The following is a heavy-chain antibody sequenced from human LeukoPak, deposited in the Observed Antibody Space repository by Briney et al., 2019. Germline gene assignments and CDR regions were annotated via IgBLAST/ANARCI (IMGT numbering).Heavy chain of an antibody. Sequence: SEALSLTCSVFDGFISNYYWSWIRQPPGKGLEWIGYAYYSGSTTYNPSLESRVTISVDTSKNQFSLKLTAVTAADTAVYYCASDYDSSGYYYCWGQGTLVTVSS. CDR2: AYYSGST. D-gene: IGHD3-22*01. V-gene: IGHV4-59*08. J-gene: IGHJ4*02. CDR3: ASDYDSSGYYYC. CDR1: DGFISNYY.